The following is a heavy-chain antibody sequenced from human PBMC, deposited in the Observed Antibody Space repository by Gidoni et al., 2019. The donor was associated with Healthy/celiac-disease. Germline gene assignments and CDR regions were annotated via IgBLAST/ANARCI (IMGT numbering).Heavy chain of an antibody. V-gene: IGHV4-39*01. D-gene: IGHD3-16*01. J-gene: IGHJ4*02. CDR1: GGSISSSSYY. CDR3: ARQRRESWGPKVWFDY. CDR2: IYYSGST. Sequence: QLQLQESGPGLVKPSETLSLTCTVSGGSISSSSYYWGWIRQPPGKGLAWIGSIYYSGSTYYNPSLKSRVTISVDTSKNQFSRKLSSVTAADTAVYYCARQRRESWGPKVWFDYWGQGTLVTVSS.